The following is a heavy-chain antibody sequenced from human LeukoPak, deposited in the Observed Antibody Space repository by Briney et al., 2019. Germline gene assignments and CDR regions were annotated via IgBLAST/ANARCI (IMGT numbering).Heavy chain of an antibody. CDR1: GFTVSSNY. CDR3: ARARGYCSGGSCYSDYYYGMDV. D-gene: IGHD2-15*01. Sequence: PGGSLRLSCAASGFTVSSNYMSWVRQAPGKGLEWVAVIYSGGSTYYAVSVKGRFTISRDNSKNTLYLQMNSLRAEDTAVYYCARARGYCSGGSCYSDYYYGMDVWGQGTTVTVSS. J-gene: IGHJ6*02. V-gene: IGHV3-66*01. CDR2: IYSGGST.